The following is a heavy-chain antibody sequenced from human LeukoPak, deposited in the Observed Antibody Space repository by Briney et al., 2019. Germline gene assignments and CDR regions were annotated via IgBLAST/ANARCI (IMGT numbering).Heavy chain of an antibody. J-gene: IGHJ3*02. V-gene: IGHV1-69*04. Sequence: ASEKVSCKTSGYTFTSYYMHWVRQAPGQGLEWMGRIIPILGIANYAQKFQGRVTITADKSTSTAYMELSSLRSEDTAVYYCARDYYDSSGYYGPKAFDIWGQGTMVTVSS. CDR2: IIPILGIA. CDR3: ARDYYDSSGYYGPKAFDI. CDR1: GYTFTSYY. D-gene: IGHD3-22*01.